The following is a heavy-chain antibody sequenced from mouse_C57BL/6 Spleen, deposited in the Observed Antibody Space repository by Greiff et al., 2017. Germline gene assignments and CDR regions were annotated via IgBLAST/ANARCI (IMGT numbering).Heavy chain of an antibody. J-gene: IGHJ2*01. D-gene: IGHD1-1*01. CDR3: ASGDYHD. V-gene: IGHV1-59*01. CDR1: GYTFTSYW. CDR2: IDPSDSYT. Sequence: QVQLQQPGAELVRPGTSVTLSCKASGYTFTSYWMHWVKQRPGQGLEWIGVIDPSDSYTNYNQKFKGKATLTVDTSSSTAYMQLSSLTSEDSAVYYCASGDYHDWGQGTTLTVSS.